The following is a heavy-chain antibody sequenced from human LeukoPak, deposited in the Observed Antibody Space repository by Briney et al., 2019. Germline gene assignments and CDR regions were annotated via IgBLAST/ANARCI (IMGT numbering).Heavy chain of an antibody. CDR3: PRDGGGGPFDY. J-gene: IGHJ4*02. Sequence: GGSLRLSCAASGFTFSSYSMNWVRQAPGKGLEWVSYISSSSSTIYYADSVKGRFTISRDNAKNSLYLQMNSLRAEDTAVYYCPRDGGGGPFDYWGQGTLVTVSS. D-gene: IGHD3-3*01. CDR2: ISSSSSTI. V-gene: IGHV3-48*01. CDR1: GFTFSSYS.